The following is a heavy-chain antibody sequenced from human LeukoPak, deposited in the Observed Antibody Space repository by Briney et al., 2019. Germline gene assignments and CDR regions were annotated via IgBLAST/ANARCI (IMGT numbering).Heavy chain of an antibody. CDR1: GASITGGSYY. D-gene: IGHD3-10*01. CDR2: IYYSGNT. CDR3: ARESNYHGSGTGWFDP. J-gene: IGHJ5*02. Sequence: ASETLSLTCTVSGASITGGSYYWSWIRQPAGKGLEWIGYIYYSGNTYYNPSLKSRVTISVATSKNQFSLKLSSVTAADTAMYYCARESNYHGSGTGWFDPWGQGTLVTVSS. V-gene: IGHV4-61*10.